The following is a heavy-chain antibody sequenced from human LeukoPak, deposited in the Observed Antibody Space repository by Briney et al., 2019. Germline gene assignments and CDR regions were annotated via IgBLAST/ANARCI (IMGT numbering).Heavy chain of an antibody. CDR3: ARALTVAGTDWYFDL. J-gene: IGHJ2*01. CDR1: RFTFSTYS. Sequence: GGSLRLSCAASRFTFSTYSMNWVRQAPGKGLEWVSSISSSGSYIYSTDSLKGRFTISRDNAKNSLYLQMNSLRAEDTAVYYCARALTVAGTDWYFDLWGRGTLVTVSS. D-gene: IGHD6-19*01. CDR2: ISSSGSYI. V-gene: IGHV3-21*01.